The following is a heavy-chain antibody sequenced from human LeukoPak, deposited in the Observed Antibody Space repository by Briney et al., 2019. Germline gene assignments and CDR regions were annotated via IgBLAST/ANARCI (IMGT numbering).Heavy chain of an antibody. Sequence: GGSLRLSCAASGFTFSDYAIHWVRQAPGKGLECVAVISDDGTYKDYADSVKGRFTISRDNAKNSLYLQMNSLRAEDTAVYYCAELGITMIGGVWGKGTTVTISS. CDR1: GFTFSDYA. CDR2: ISDDGTYK. V-gene: IGHV3-30*04. D-gene: IGHD3-10*02. J-gene: IGHJ6*04. CDR3: AELGITMIGGV.